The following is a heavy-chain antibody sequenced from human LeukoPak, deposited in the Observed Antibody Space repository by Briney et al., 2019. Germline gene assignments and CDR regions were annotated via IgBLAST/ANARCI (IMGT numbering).Heavy chain of an antibody. V-gene: IGHV4-61*02. CDR3: ARYREGYNYVPHALDI. D-gene: IGHD5-24*01. CDR1: GASVCSTDDL. Sequence: SETLSLTCTVSGASVCSTDDLCTWVRRPAGKGLEWIGRIYASGNTDYNPSLKSRVTMSLDTSKNQFSLNMNSVTAADSAVYFCARYREGYNYVPHALDIWGQGTVVTVSS. J-gene: IGHJ3*02. CDR2: IYASGNT.